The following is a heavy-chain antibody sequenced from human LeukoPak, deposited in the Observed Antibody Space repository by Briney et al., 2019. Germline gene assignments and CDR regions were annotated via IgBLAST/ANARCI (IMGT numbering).Heavy chain of an antibody. D-gene: IGHD3-22*01. Sequence: SETLSLTCTVSGGSISSGSYYWGWIRQPPGKGLEWTGSIYYSGSTYYNPSLKSRVTISVDTSKNQFSLKLSSVTAADTAVYYCARTPAVDTSGYYFDYWGQGTLVTVSS. J-gene: IGHJ4*02. CDR2: IYYSGST. CDR1: GGSISSGSYY. V-gene: IGHV4-39*07. CDR3: ARTPAVDTSGYYFDY.